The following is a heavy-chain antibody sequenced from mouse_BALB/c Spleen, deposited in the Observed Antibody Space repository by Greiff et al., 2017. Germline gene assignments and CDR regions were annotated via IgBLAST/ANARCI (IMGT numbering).Heavy chain of an antibody. CDR3: ARDTVVAKRENAMDY. V-gene: IGHV5-6-3*01. CDR2: INSNGGST. J-gene: IGHJ4*01. CDR1: GFTFSSYG. Sequence: EVQGVESGGGLVQPGGSLKLSCAASGFTFSSYGMSWVRQTPDKRLELVATINSNGGSTYYPDSVKGRFTISRDNAKNTLYLQMSSLKSEDTAMYYCARDTVVAKRENAMDYWGQGTSVTVSS. D-gene: IGHD1-1*01.